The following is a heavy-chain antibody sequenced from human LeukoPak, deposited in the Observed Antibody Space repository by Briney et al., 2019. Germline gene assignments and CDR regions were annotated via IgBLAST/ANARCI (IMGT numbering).Heavy chain of an antibody. J-gene: IGHJ5*02. Sequence: ASVKVSCKASGYTFTSYYMHWVRQAPGQGLEWMGIINPSGGSTSYAQKFQGRVTMTRDMSTSTVYMELSSLRSEDTAVYYCARGVVAAARGGNWFDPWGQGTLVTVSS. D-gene: IGHD2-15*01. V-gene: IGHV1-46*01. CDR2: INPSGGST. CDR1: GYTFTSYY. CDR3: ARGVVAAARGGNWFDP.